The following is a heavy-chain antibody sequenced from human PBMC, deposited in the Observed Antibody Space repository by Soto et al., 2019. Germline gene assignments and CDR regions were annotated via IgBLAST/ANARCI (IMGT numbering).Heavy chain of an antibody. CDR2: IIPMFGTT. D-gene: IGHD2-21*02. J-gene: IGHJ3*01. CDR3: ARCDVCYPGGDDAFDL. V-gene: IGHV1-69*01. CDR1: GGTFSSHA. Sequence: QVQLVQSGAEVKKPGSSVKVSCKTSGGTFSSHALTWLRQAPGQGLEWMGGIIPMFGTTYTSQKFQGRVAMSADETTSTLELSSLRSEDTAVYFCARCDVCYPGGDDAFDLWGQGTTVIVSS.